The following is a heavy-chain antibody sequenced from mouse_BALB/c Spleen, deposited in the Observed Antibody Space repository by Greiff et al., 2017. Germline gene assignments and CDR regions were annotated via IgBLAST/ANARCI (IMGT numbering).Heavy chain of an antibody. CDR3: ARSNDYYGYGY. CDR1: GFNIKDTY. J-gene: IGHJ2*01. V-gene: IGHV14-3*02. CDR2: IDPANGNT. D-gene: IGHD1-2*01. Sequence: VQLKQSGAELVKPGASVKLSCTASGFNIKDTYMHWVKQRPEQGLEWIGRIDPANGNTKYDPKFQGKATITADTSSNTAYLQLSSLTSEDTAVYYCARSNDYYGYGYWGQGTTLTVSS.